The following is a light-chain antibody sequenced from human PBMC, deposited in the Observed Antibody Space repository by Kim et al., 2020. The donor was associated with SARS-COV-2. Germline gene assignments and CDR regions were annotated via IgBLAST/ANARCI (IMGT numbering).Light chain of an antibody. V-gene: IGKV1-27*01. J-gene: IGKJ1*01. Sequence: IQMTQSPSSLSASVGDRVTITCRASQDINNYLAWYQQKPGKVPKVVIYSASALRSGVPSRFSGSGSGTDFTLTISSLQPEDVATYYCQNYDGAPWTFGQGTRVEIK. CDR3: QNYDGAPWT. CDR2: SAS. CDR1: QDINNY.